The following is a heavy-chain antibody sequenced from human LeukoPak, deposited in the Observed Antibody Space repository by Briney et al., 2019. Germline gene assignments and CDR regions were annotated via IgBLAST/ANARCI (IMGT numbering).Heavy chain of an antibody. J-gene: IGHJ3*02. V-gene: IGHV3-74*01. CDR3: STGSGHAFDI. Sequence: GGSLRLSCAASGFTFSSYWMHWVRQVPGKGLVWVSGINSDGSSTSYADPVKGRFTISRDNAKNTLYVQMNSLRAEDTAVYYCSTGSGHAFDIWGRGTMVTVSS. CDR1: GFTFSSYW. CDR2: INSDGSST. D-gene: IGHD3-10*01.